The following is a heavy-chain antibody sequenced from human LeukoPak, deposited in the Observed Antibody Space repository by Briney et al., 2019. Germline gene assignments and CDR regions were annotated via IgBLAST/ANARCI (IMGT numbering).Heavy chain of an antibody. Sequence: PGGSLRLSCAASGFTFGNYWMHWVRQGPGKGLVWGSRINSDGSSTNYADSVKGRFTISRDNAKKTLYLQMNSLRAEDTAVYYCARGQTYYDDSTGYHYYAFDIWGQGTMVTVSS. J-gene: IGHJ3*02. CDR1: GFTFGNYW. CDR2: INSDGSST. V-gene: IGHV3-74*01. D-gene: IGHD3-9*01. CDR3: ARGQTYYDDSTGYHYYAFDI.